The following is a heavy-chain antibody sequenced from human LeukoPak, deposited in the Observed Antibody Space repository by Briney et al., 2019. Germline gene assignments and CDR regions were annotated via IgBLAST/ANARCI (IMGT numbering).Heavy chain of an antibody. CDR3: AKIGGYSGYVD. Sequence: GGSLRLSCAASGFTFSSYSMNWVRQAPGKGLEWVSYISSSSSTIYYADSVKGRFTISRDNAKNSLYLQMNSLRAEDTAVYYCAKIGGYSGYVDWGQGTLVTVSS. CDR1: GFTFSSYS. J-gene: IGHJ4*02. D-gene: IGHD5-12*01. V-gene: IGHV3-48*01. CDR2: ISSSSSTI.